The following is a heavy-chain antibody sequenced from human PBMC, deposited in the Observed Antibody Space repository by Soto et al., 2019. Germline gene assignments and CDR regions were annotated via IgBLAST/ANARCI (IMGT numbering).Heavy chain of an antibody. Sequence: GGSLRLSCAASGFTFSSYAMSWVRQAPGKGLEWVSGISGSGGNTYYADSVKGRFTISRDNSRNTLYLQMNSLRAEDTAVYYCAKRIIPVAGYDAFDIWGQGTMVTVSS. J-gene: IGHJ3*02. D-gene: IGHD6-19*01. V-gene: IGHV3-23*01. CDR3: AKRIIPVAGYDAFDI. CDR2: ISGSGGNT. CDR1: GFTFSSYA.